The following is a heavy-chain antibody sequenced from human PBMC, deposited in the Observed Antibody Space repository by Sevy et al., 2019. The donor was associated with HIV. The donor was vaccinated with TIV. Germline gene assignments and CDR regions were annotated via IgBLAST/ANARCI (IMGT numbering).Heavy chain of an antibody. D-gene: IGHD2-8*02. V-gene: IGHV4-31*03. J-gene: IGHJ2*01. CDR1: GDSISNGEYY. CDR2: IYYTGST. CDR3: ARGDTVLPTGGFDI. Sequence: SETLSLTCTVSGDSISNGEYYWTWIRQHPGKGLEWIGYIYYTGSTYYNPSLESRVTMSVDMAKNQLSLKLTSVTAADTAMYYCARGDTVLPTGGFDIWGRGTLVTVSS.